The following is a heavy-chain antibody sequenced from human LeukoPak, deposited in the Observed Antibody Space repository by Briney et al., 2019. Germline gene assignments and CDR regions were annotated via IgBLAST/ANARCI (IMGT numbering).Heavy chain of an antibody. CDR2: ISYDGRNK. D-gene: IGHD1-1*01. CDR3: ARDLSRWHWKAWFDP. CDR1: GFTFSRYG. Sequence: GGSLRVSCAASGFTFSRYGMHWVRQAPGKGLEWVAVISYDGRNKYYADSVKGRFTVSRDNSKNTLYLQMDSLRAEDTAIYYCARDLSRWHWKAWFDPWGQGTQVTVSS. J-gene: IGHJ5*02. V-gene: IGHV3-30*03.